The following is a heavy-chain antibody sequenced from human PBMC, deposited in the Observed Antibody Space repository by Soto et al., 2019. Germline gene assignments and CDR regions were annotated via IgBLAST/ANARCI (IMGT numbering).Heavy chain of an antibody. J-gene: IGHJ6*02. D-gene: IGHD3-10*01. CDR3: GRKSSSGRGVLDV. V-gene: IGHV5-51*01. Sequence: GESLKISCKASGYTFRNYWIGWVRQKPGEGLEWMGIIYPDDSDTRYSPSFQGQVTISVDKSISTAYLQWSSLKASDSAIYFCGRKSSSGRGVLDVSGQVTTVTVS. CDR1: GYTFRNYW. CDR2: IYPDDSDT.